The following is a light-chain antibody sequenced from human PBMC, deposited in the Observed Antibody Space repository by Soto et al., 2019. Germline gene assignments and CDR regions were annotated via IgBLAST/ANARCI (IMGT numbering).Light chain of an antibody. CDR1: QSIGLA. CDR3: QQRTDGPPWT. Sequence: IVLTQSPATLSLSPWERATLSCRASQSIGLAIAWYQHKPGQAPRLLIFDASQRATGIPARFRGSGSGTDFTLSISSLEPEDFAVYYCQQRTDGPPWTFGQGTKVDIK. J-gene: IGKJ1*01. CDR2: DAS. V-gene: IGKV3-11*01.